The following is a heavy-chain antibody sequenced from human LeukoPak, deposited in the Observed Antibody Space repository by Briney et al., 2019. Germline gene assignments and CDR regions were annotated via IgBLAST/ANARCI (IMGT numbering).Heavy chain of an antibody. V-gene: IGHV3-33*01. CDR2: IWYDGSNK. Sequence: GGSLRLSCAASGFTFSSYGMHWVRQAPGKGLEWVAVIWYDGSNKYYADSVKGRFTIPRDNSKNTLYLQMNSLRAEDTAVYYCARAGIAVAGTPHAFDIWGQGTMVTVSS. J-gene: IGHJ3*02. CDR3: ARAGIAVAGTPHAFDI. D-gene: IGHD6-19*01. CDR1: GFTFSSYG.